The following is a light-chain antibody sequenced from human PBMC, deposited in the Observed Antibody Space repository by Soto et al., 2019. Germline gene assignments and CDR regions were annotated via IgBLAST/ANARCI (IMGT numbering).Light chain of an antibody. CDR3: QQYGSSFSYT. CDR2: GAS. J-gene: IGKJ3*01. V-gene: IGKV3-20*01. CDR1: QSVSSSY. Sequence: EIVLTQSPGTLSLSPGERATLSCRASQSVSSSYLGWYQQKPGQAPRLLIYGASSRATGIPDRFSGSGSGTDFTLTISRLETEDFAVYYCQQYGSSFSYTFGPGTKVDIK.